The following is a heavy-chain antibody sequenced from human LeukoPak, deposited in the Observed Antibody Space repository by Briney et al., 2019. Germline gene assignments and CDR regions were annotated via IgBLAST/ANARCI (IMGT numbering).Heavy chain of an antibody. CDR2: INHSGST. Sequence: SETLSLTCAVYGGSFSNYYWSWIRQPPGKGLEWIGEINHSGSTNYNPYLKSRVTISIDTSKNQFSLKLSSVTAADTAVYYCAGDSSGYYRFVAFDIWGQGQWSPSLQ. J-gene: IGHJ3*02. CDR1: GGSFSNYY. V-gene: IGHV4-34*01. D-gene: IGHD3-22*01. CDR3: AGDSSGYYRFVAFDI.